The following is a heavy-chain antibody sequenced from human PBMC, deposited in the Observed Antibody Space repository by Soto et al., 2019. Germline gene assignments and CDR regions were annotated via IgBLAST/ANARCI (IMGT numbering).Heavy chain of an antibody. Sequence: EVQLVESGGYLVQPGESLRLSCAASGFTFSNFWMTWVRQAPGKGLEWVANIREDGSEENYVDSVKGRFTISRDNAEKSVYLQLNSLRVEDTAVYYCARDSGGHNGGIGYDRLDFWGQGTVVTVSS. V-gene: IGHV3-7*01. J-gene: IGHJ4*03. D-gene: IGHD2-8*01. CDR2: IREDGSEE. CDR1: GFTFSNFW. CDR3: ARDSGGHNGGIGYDRLDF.